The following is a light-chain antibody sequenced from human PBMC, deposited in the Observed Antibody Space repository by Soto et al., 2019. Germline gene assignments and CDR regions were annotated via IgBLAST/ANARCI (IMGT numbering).Light chain of an antibody. CDR1: QSISSW. Sequence: DIQMTQSPSTLSASVGDRVTLTYRASQSISSWLAWFQQKPGKAPKLLIYDASSLESGVPSRFSGSGSGTEFTLTISRLQPDDFAGYYCQQYNSYSGTFGQGTKVDI. V-gene: IGKV1-5*01. CDR2: DAS. CDR3: QQYNSYSGT. J-gene: IGKJ1*01.